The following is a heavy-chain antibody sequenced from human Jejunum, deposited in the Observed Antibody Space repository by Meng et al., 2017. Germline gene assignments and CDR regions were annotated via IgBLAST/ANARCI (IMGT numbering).Heavy chain of an antibody. CDR2: IYHSGST. CDR1: GGSISSVYW. V-gene: IGHV4-4*02. CDR3: ARDTAGFGP. J-gene: IGHJ5*02. D-gene: IGHD6-13*01. Sequence: QAHLQESGPGPGKPSETRSLTCAGSGGSISSVYWWTWVRQSPGKGLEWIGEIYHSGSTNYNPSLKSRVTISVDKSKNQFSLKMNSVTAADTAVYYCARDTAGFGPWGQGTLVTVSS.